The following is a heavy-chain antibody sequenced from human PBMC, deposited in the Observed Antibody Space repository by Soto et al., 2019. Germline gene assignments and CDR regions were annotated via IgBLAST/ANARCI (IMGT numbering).Heavy chain of an antibody. D-gene: IGHD2-21*02. CDR1: GFTFSSYA. Sequence: HPGGSLRLSCAASGFTFSSYAMSWVRQAPGKGLEWVSAISGSGGSTYYADPVKGRFTISRDNSKNTLYLQMNSLRAEDTAVYYCAKHPFWSIPTLAYCGGDCYQLDYWGQGTLVTVSS. J-gene: IGHJ4*02. CDR2: ISGSGGST. CDR3: AKHPFWSIPTLAYCGGDCYQLDY. V-gene: IGHV3-23*01.